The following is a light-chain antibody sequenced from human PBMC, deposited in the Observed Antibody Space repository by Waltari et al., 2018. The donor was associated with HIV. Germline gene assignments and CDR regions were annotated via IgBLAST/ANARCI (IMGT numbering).Light chain of an antibody. Sequence: QSALTQPASVSGSPGQSITISCTGTSSDVGGYNYVSWYQQHPGKAPTLRIYDVSKRPSVVSNPFSGSKSGNTASLTISGLQAEDEADYYCCSYAGSSTHVVFGGGTKLTVL. V-gene: IGLV2-23*02. CDR1: SSDVGGYNY. CDR2: DVS. CDR3: CSYAGSSTHVV. J-gene: IGLJ2*01.